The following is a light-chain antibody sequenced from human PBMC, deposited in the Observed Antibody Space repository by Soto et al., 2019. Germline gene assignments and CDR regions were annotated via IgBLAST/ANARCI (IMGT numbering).Light chain of an antibody. V-gene: IGKV3D-15*01. J-gene: IGKJ5*01. Sequence: EIVMTQSPATLSVSPGDRATLSCRASQSVTSNLAWYQQKPGQAPRLLIYGASSRATGIPDRFSGSGSGTEFTLTISSLQSEDFAVYYCQQYNNWPPWTFGQGTRLEIK. CDR2: GAS. CDR3: QQYNNWPPWT. CDR1: QSVTSN.